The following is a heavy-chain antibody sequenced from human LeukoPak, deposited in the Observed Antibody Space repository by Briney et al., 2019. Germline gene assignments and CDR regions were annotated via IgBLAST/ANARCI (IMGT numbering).Heavy chain of an antibody. D-gene: IGHD3-3*01. CDR2: ISGSGGST. Sequence: PGGSLRLSSAASGFTFSSNTMSRGRPAPGKGLEWVSAISGSGGSTYYTYSVKGPFTTSRDNSKNTLYLQMNILREEDTALYYGAKGVCYDFWSGYYGLDYGGQGTVVTVSS. CDR1: GFTFSSNT. V-gene: IGHV3-23*01. J-gene: IGHJ4*02. CDR3: AKGVCYDFWSGYYGLDY.